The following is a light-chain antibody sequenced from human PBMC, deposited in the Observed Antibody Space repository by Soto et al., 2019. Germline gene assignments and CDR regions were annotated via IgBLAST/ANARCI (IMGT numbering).Light chain of an antibody. J-gene: IGKJ1*01. V-gene: IGKV3-11*01. CDR3: QQRSAWPWT. CDR2: FAS. Sequence: EIVLTQSPATLSLSPGDRATLSCRASHSVGSLLAWYQQKPGQAPRLLIYFASNRATGIPPRFSGSGSGTDFTLTIDSVEPEDFALFYCQQRSAWPWTFGQGTRVEIK. CDR1: HSVGSL.